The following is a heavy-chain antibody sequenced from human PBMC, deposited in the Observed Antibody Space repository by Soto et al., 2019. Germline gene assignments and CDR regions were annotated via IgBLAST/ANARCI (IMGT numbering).Heavy chain of an antibody. D-gene: IGHD2-21*01. Sequence: QVQLVQSGAEVKKPGASVKVSCKASGYTLTPYGITWVRQAPGQRLEWMGWISVYNGKTNYPQNLQGRVTMTTDTTTSTAYMELSSLTSDDTAVYFCARDRAAYCGGECNMDVWGKGTTVTVS. J-gene: IGHJ6*03. CDR1: GYTLTPYG. CDR3: ARDRAAYCGGECNMDV. CDR2: ISVYNGKT. V-gene: IGHV1-18*01.